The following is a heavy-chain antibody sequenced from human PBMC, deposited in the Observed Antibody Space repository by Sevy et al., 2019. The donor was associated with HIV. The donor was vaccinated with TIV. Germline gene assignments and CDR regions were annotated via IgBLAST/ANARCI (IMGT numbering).Heavy chain of an antibody. V-gene: IGHV4-39*01. CDR2: IYYSGTT. Sequence: SETLSLTCTVSGGSISSSNYYWGWIRQPPGKGLEWIGSIYYSGTTSYNPSLKSRVTISVGRSKNQFSLRLSSVTAADTAVYYWARQSEGLSKWGYYYYYGMDVWGQGTTVTVSS. J-gene: IGHJ6*02. CDR1: GGSISSSNYY. CDR3: ARQSEGLSKWGYYYYYGMDV. D-gene: IGHD2-21*02.